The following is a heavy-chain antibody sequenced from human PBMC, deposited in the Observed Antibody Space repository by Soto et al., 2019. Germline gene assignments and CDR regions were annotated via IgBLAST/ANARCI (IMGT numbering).Heavy chain of an antibody. CDR3: ARASPLFSGYENYGDAHYYYYGMDV. J-gene: IGHJ6*02. Sequence: GASVKVSCKASGGTFSSYAISWVRQVPGQGLEWMGEIIPIFGTANYAQKFQGRVTITADESTSTAYMELSSLRSEDTAVYYCARASPLFSGYENYGDAHYYYYGMDVWGQGTTVTVSS. V-gene: IGHV1-69*13. CDR1: GGTFSSYA. CDR2: IIPIFGTA. D-gene: IGHD5-12*01.